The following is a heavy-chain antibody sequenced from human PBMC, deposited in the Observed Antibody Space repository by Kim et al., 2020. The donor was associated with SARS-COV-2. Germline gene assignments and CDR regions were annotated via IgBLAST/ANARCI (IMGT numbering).Heavy chain of an antibody. Sequence: ASVKVSCKASGYTFTSYGISWVRRAPGQGLEWMGWISAYNGNTNYAQKLQGRVTMTTDTSTSTAYMELRSLRSDDTAVYYCARDENAGSLWARYDYVWGSYRSQDAFDIWGQGTMVTVSS. CDR2: ISAYNGNT. V-gene: IGHV1-18*01. D-gene: IGHD3-16*02. CDR1: GYTFTSYG. J-gene: IGHJ3*02. CDR3: ARDENAGSLWARYDYVWGSYRSQDAFDI.